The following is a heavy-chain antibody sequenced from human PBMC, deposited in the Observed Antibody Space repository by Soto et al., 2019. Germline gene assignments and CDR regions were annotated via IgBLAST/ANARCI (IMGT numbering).Heavy chain of an antibody. J-gene: IGHJ4*02. CDR3: AKINELQLFFDY. CDR2: ISGSGGST. D-gene: IGHD1-1*01. CDR1: GFTFSSYA. Sequence: GSLRLSCAASGFTFSSYAMSWVRQAPGKGLEWVSAISGSGGSTYYADSVKGRFTISRDNSKNTLYLQMNSLRAEDTAVYYCAKINELQLFFDYWGQGTLVTVSS. V-gene: IGHV3-23*01.